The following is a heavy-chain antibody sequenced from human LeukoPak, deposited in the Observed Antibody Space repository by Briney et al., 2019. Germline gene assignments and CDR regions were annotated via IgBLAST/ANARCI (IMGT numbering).Heavy chain of an antibody. CDR1: GGSISSGSYY. CDR2: IYTSGST. CDR3: ARDPHYYDSSGYYPYFDY. Sequence: SQTLSLTCTVSGGSISSGSYYWSWIRPPAGKGLEWIGRIYTSGSTNYNPSLKSRVTISVDTSKNQFSLKLSTVTAADTAVYYCARDPHYYDSSGYYPYFDYWGQGTLVTVSS. D-gene: IGHD3-22*01. V-gene: IGHV4-61*02. J-gene: IGHJ4*02.